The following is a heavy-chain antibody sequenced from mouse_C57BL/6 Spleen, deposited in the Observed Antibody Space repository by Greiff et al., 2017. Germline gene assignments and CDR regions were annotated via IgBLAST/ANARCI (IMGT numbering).Heavy chain of an antibody. V-gene: IGHV1-50*01. CDR2: IDPSDNYT. CDR1: GYTFTSYW. J-gene: IGHJ4*01. CDR3: AAAVVAEDAMDY. Sequence: VQLQQSGAELVKPGASVKLSCKASGYTFTSYWMQWVKQRPGQGLEWIGKIDPSDNYTNYNQKFKGKATLTVDTSSSTAYMQLSSLTSEDSAVYYCAAAVVAEDAMDYWGKGTSVTVSS. D-gene: IGHD1-1*01.